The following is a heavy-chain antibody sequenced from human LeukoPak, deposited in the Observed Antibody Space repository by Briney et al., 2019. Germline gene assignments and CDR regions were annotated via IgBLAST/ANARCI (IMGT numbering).Heavy chain of an antibody. J-gene: IGHJ4*02. Sequence: GGSLRLSCAASGFTFSSYGMHWVRQAPGKGLECVASISRNSGAYTYYVASVKGRFTISRDNSISTLYLQMNSLRAEDTAVYYCSKKGQSDDYGKPDWGQGTLVTVSS. CDR2: ISRNSGAYT. D-gene: IGHD4-17*01. CDR3: SKKGQSDDYGKPD. CDR1: GFTFSSYG. V-gene: IGHV3-23*01.